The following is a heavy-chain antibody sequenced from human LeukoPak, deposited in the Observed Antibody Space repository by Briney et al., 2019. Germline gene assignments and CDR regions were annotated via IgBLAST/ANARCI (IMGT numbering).Heavy chain of an antibody. V-gene: IGHV3-21*01. D-gene: IGHD2-21*02. CDR2: IGSSSHFR. CDR1: GFTFSSYG. CDR3: ARSCDGDCYSDY. J-gene: IGHJ4*02. Sequence: GGSLRLSCAASGFTFSSYGMNWVRQAPGKGLEWVSSIGSSSHFRYYADSLKGRVTISRDNAKNSLYLQVNSLRVEDTAMYYCARSCDGDCYSDYWGQGTLVTVSS.